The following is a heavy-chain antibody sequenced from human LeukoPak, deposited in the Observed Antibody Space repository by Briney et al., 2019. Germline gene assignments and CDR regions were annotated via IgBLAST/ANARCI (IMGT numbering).Heavy chain of an antibody. CDR2: IYTSGST. CDR1: GGSISSYY. V-gene: IGHV4-4*07. CDR3: VRVERPYGGIDY. Sequence: PEALSLTCTVSGGSISSYYGGWIREPAGKGLEWIGRIYTSGSTNYNPSLKSRVTMSVDTSKNQFSLKLSSVTAADTAVYYCVRVERPYGGIDYWGQGTLVTVSS. D-gene: IGHD4-23*01. J-gene: IGHJ4*02.